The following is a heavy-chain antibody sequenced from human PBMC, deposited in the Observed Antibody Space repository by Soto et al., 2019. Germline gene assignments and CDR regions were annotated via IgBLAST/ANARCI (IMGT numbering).Heavy chain of an antibody. CDR1: GGTFSSYA. D-gene: IGHD3-3*01. Sequence: SVKVSCKASGGTFSSYAISWVRQAPGQGLEWMGGIIPIFGTANYAQKFQGRVTITADKSTSTAYMELSSLRSEDTAVYYCARVVGEEWLLFDYYYYGMDVWGQGTTVTAP. J-gene: IGHJ6*02. V-gene: IGHV1-69*06. CDR3: ARVVGEEWLLFDYYYYGMDV. CDR2: IIPIFGTA.